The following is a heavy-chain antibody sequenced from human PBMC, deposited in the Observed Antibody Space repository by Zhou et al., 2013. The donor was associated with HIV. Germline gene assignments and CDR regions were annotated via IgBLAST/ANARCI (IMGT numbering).Heavy chain of an antibody. CDR1: GGPFNSNI. D-gene: IGHD4-4*01. Sequence: QVQLVQSGAEVRKPGSSVKVSCKASGGPFNSNIINWVRQAPGQGLEWMGRITPLLGTTSYAQKFQGRVTITADKSMTTSYMDLSSLRSDDTAVYYCARVTTLHPWWFDSWGQGSLVTVSS. J-gene: IGHJ5*01. CDR3: ARVTTLHPWWFDS. V-gene: IGHV1-69*08. CDR2: ITPLLGTT.